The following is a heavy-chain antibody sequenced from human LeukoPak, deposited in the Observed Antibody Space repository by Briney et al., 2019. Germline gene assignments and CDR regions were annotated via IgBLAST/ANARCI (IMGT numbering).Heavy chain of an antibody. CDR2: INHSGST. CDR1: GGSFSGYY. J-gene: IGHJ4*02. CDR3: ARIEFDTMVRGVIIGPIFDY. D-gene: IGHD3-10*01. V-gene: IGHV4-34*01. Sequence: SETLSLTCAVYGGSFSGYYWSWIRQPPGKGLEWIGEINHSGSTNYNPSLKSRVTISVDTSKNQFSLKLSSVTAADTAVYYCARIEFDTMVRGVIIGPIFDYWGQGTLVTVSS.